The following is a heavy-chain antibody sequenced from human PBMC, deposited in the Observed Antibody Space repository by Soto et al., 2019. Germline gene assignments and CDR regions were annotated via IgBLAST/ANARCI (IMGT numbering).Heavy chain of an antibody. CDR2: MSGSGDDA. J-gene: IGHJ4*02. V-gene: IGHV3-23*01. Sequence: GGSLRLSCAASGFTFSNYGMSWVRQAPGKGLEWVSVMSGSGDDAYYADSVKGRFTISRDNSKNMLYLQMNSLRAEDTAVYFCAKKVTIYAVDPANYWGQGTQVTVSS. D-gene: IGHD3-3*01. CDR1: GFTFSNYG. CDR3: AKKVTIYAVDPANY.